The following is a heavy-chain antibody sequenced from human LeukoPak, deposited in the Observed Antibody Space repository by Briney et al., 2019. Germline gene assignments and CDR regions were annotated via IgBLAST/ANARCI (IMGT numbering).Heavy chain of an antibody. Sequence: PSETLSLTCTVSGGSISSSSYYWGWIRQPPGKGLEWIGSIYYSGSTYYNPSLKSRVTISVDTSKNQFSLKLSSVTAADTAVYYCARGVIAAGGNDFDYWGQGTLVTVSS. V-gene: IGHV4-39*07. J-gene: IGHJ4*02. CDR2: IYYSGST. D-gene: IGHD6-13*01. CDR3: ARGVIAAGGNDFDY. CDR1: GGSISSSSYY.